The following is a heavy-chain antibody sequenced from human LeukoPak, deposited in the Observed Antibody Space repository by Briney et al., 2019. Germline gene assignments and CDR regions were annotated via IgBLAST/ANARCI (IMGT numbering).Heavy chain of an antibody. CDR2: ISYDGSNK. D-gene: IGHD1-26*01. V-gene: IGHV3-30*04. Sequence: PGGSLRLSCAASGFTFSSYAMHWVRQAPGKGLEWVAVISYDGSNKYYADSVKGRFTISRDNPKNTLDLQMNSLRAEDTAVYYCARVYRSGSYYGYYYYYGMDGWGQGTTVTVSS. CDR1: GFTFSSYA. CDR3: ARVYRSGSYYGYYYYYGMDG. J-gene: IGHJ6*02.